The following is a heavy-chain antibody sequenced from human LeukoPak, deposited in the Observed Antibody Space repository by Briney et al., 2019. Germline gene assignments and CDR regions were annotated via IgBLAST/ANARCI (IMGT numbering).Heavy chain of an antibody. CDR2: IAEDGSEK. CDR1: GFTFSKYW. Sequence: GGSLRLSCEASGFTFSKYWMSWVRQVPGKGLECVANIAEDGSEKYYVDSVKGRITISRDNAKNTLYLQMNSLRVDDTAVYYCGRGRSMNDWGQGTLVTVSS. J-gene: IGHJ4*02. CDR3: GRGRSMND. D-gene: IGHD5-24*01. V-gene: IGHV3-7*01.